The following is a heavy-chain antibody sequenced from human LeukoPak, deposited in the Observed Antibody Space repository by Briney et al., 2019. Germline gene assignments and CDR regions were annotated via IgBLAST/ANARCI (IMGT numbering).Heavy chain of an antibody. V-gene: IGHV4-34*01. D-gene: IGHD3-10*01. CDR2: INHSGST. Sequence: PSETLSLTCAVYGGSFNGYYWSWIRQPPGKGLEWIGEINHSGSTNYNPSLKSRVTISVDTSKNQFSLKLSSVTAADTAVYYCARHYYGSGSYNWFDPWGQGTLVTVSS. J-gene: IGHJ5*02. CDR3: ARHYYGSGSYNWFDP. CDR1: GGSFNGYY.